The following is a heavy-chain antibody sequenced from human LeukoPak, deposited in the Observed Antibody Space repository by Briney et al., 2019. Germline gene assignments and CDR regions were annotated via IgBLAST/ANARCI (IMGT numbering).Heavy chain of an antibody. Sequence: ASVKVSCKASGYTFTGYYMHWVRQAPGQGPEWMGWINPNSGGTNYAQKFQGRVTMTRDTSISTAYMELSRLRSDDTAVYYCARGAHPYSSSSLFDYWGQGTLVTVSS. J-gene: IGHJ4*02. V-gene: IGHV1-2*02. CDR2: INPNSGGT. CDR3: ARGAHPYSSSSLFDY. CDR1: GYTFTGYY. D-gene: IGHD6-6*01.